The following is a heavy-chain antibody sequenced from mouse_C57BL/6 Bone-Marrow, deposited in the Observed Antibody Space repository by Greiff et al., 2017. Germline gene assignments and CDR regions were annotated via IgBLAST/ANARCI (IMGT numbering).Heavy chain of an antibody. CDR2: IWRGGST. CDR3: AILLWYYYARDY. D-gene: IGHD2-10*01. Sequence: DLEWLGVIWRGGSTDYNAAFMSRLSITKDNSKSQVFFKMYSLQADDTAIYYCAILLWYYYARDYWGQGTSVTVSS. V-gene: IGHV2-5*01. J-gene: IGHJ4*01.